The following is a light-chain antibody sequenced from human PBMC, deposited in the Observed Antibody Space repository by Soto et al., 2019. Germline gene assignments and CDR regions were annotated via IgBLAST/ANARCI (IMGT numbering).Light chain of an antibody. Sequence: RFSGSGSGTDFTLKINRVEAEDVAVYFCQQYSALPMTFGQGTRLEIK. V-gene: IGKV2-28*01. J-gene: IGKJ5*01. CDR3: QQYSALPMT.